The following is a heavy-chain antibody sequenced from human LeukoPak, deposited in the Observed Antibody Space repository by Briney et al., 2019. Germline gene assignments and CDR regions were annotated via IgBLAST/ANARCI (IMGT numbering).Heavy chain of an antibody. Sequence: ASVKVSCKASGYTFTSYGISWVRQAPGQGLEWMGWISAYNDNTNYAQKLQGRVTMTTDTSTSTAYMELRSLRSDDTAVYYCARELGGYCSSTSCQKPYYYYMDVWGKGTTVTVSS. CDR2: ISAYNDNT. D-gene: IGHD2-2*01. V-gene: IGHV1-18*01. J-gene: IGHJ6*03. CDR3: ARELGGYCSSTSCQKPYYYYMDV. CDR1: GYTFTSYG.